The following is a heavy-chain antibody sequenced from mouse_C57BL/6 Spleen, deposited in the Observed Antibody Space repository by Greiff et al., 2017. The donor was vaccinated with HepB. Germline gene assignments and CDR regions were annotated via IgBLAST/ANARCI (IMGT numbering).Heavy chain of an antibody. CDR3: ASRGVCCCGSAAVDY. CDR1: GFNIKNTY. J-gene: IGHJ4*01. V-gene: IGHV14-3*01. CDR2: IDPANGNT. D-gene: IGHD1-1*01. Sequence: EVQLLQSVAELVRPGASVKLSCTASGFNIKNTYMYWVKQRPEQGLEWIGSIDPANGNTKYATKFQGKATITADTSSNTAYLHLSSLTSEDNAIYYCASRGVCCCGSAAVDYWGQGTSVTGSS.